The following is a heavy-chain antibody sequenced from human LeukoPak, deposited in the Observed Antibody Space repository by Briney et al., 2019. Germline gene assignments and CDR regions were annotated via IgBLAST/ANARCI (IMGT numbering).Heavy chain of an antibody. CDR2: ISWNSGSI. CDR1: GFTFDDYA. D-gene: IGHD1/OR15-1a*01. V-gene: IGHV3-9*03. CDR3: AKASLEELGGAFDI. Sequence: GGSLRLSCAASGFTFDDYAMHWVRQAPGKGLEWVSGISWNSGSIGYADSVKGRFTISRDNAKNSLYLQMNSLRAEDMALYYCAKASLEELGGAFDIWGQRTMVTVSS. J-gene: IGHJ3*02.